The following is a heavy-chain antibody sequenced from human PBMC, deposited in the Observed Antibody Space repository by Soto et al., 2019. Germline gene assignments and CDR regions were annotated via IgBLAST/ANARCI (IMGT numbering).Heavy chain of an antibody. V-gene: IGHV3-33*01. D-gene: IGHD2-2*01. CDR1: GFTFSSYG. CDR3: ARGGQLHPSSYYYYGMDV. CDR2: IWYDGSNK. Sequence: GGSLRLSCAASGFTFSSYGMHWVRQAPGKGLEWVAVIWYDGSNKYYADSVKGRFTISRDNSKNTLYLQMNSLRAEDTAVYYCARGGQLHPSSYYYYGMDVWGQGTTVTVSS. J-gene: IGHJ6*02.